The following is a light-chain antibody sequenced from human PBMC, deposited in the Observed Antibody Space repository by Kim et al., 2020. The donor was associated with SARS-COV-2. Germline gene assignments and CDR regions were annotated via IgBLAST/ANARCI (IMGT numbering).Light chain of an antibody. CDR1: ELGDKY. V-gene: IGLV3-1*01. Sequence: SYELTQPPSVSVSPGQTASITCSGDELGDKYVFWYQQRPGQSPVLVIYQDTKRPSGIPERFSASNCGNTATLTISGTQPTDEADYYCQAWDSDTAVVFGEGTQLTVL. CDR2: QDT. J-gene: IGLJ2*01. CDR3: QAWDSDTAVV.